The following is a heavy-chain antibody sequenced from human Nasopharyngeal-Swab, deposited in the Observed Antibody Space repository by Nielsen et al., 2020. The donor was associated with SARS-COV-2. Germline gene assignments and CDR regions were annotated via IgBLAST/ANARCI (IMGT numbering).Heavy chain of an antibody. J-gene: IGHJ4*02. Sequence: GGSLRPPVVALGSTFSGFAMHWVRQASGKGREWFGRIRSYANEYATAYAASVEGRFTVSRDDSKNTAYLQMNSLKSEDTAVYYCSSPTVAFWGQGTLVTVSS. V-gene: IGHV3-73*01. CDR3: SSPTVAF. CDR1: GSTFSGFA. D-gene: IGHD4-23*01. CDR2: IRSYANEYAT.